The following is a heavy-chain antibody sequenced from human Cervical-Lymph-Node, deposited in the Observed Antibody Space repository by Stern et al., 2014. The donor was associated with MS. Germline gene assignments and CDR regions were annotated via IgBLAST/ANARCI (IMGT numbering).Heavy chain of an antibody. CDR3: ARDTGDFGGNLLY. D-gene: IGHD4-23*01. Sequence: VQLVQSGGGVVQSGRSLRLSCAASGFTFSAYGMHWVRQAPGKGLEWVGLISYDGSNKLYADSVKGRFTISRDNSKNTVFLQVNSLRPEDTAVYYCARDTGDFGGNLLYWGQGTLVTVSS. J-gene: IGHJ4*02. V-gene: IGHV3-30*03. CDR1: GFTFSAYG. CDR2: ISYDGSNK.